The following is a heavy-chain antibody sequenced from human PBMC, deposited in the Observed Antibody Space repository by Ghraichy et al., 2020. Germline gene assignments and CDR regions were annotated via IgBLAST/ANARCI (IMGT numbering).Heavy chain of an antibody. Sequence: GESLNISCKGSGYSFTSYWIGWVRQMPGKGLEWMGIIYPGDSDTTYSPSFQGQVTISADKSISTAYLQWNSLKASDTAIYYCARHLYGDSGGRFDAWGQGTLVTVSS. CDR3: ARHLYGDSGGRFDA. J-gene: IGHJ5*02. V-gene: IGHV5-51*01. CDR2: IYPGDSDT. CDR1: GYSFTSYW. D-gene: IGHD4-17*01.